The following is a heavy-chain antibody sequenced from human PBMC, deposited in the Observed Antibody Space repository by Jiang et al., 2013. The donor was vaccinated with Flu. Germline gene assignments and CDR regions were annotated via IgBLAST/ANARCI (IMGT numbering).Heavy chain of an antibody. CDR3: ARQGGIGWFDP. J-gene: IGHJ5*02. D-gene: IGHD3-16*01. V-gene: IGHV4-61*02. CDR2: IYTSGST. Sequence: GLVKPSQTLSLTCTVSGGSISSGSYYWSWIRQPAGKGLEWIGRIYTSGSTNYNPSLKSRVTISVDTSKNQFSLKLSSVTAADTAVYYCARQGGIGWFDPWGQGTLVTVSS. CDR1: GGSISSGSYY.